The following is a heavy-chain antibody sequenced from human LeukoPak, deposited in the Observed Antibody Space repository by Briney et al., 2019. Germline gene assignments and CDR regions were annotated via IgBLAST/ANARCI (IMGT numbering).Heavy chain of an antibody. J-gene: IGHJ6*03. D-gene: IGHD3-3*01. CDR3: ARGYDFWSGYYPRNYMDV. Sequence: PGGSLRLSCAASGFTFSRYGMYWVRQAPGKGLEYVSAVSSNGGSTYYANSVKGRFTISRDNSKNTLYLQMGSLRGEDMAVYYCARGYDFWSGYYPRNYMDVWGKGTTVIVSS. V-gene: IGHV3-64*01. CDR1: GFTFSRYG. CDR2: VSSNGGST.